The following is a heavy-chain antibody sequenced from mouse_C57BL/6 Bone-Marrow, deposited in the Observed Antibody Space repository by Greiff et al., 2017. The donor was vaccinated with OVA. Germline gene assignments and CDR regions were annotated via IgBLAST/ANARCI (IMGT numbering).Heavy chain of an antibody. Sequence: EVKLVESGGGLVKPGGSLKLSCAASGFTFSDYGMHWVRQAPEKGLEWVAYISSGSSTIYYADTVKGRFTISRDNAKNTLFLQMTSLRSEDTAMYYCAREGIYYDYDMDYWGQGTTLTVSS. V-gene: IGHV5-17*01. CDR1: GFTFSDYG. CDR3: AREGIYYDYDMDY. D-gene: IGHD2-4*01. J-gene: IGHJ2*01. CDR2: ISSGSSTI.